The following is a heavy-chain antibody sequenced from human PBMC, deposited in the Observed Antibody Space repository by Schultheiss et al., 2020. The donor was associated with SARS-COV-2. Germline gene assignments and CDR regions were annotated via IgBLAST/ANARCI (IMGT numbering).Heavy chain of an antibody. D-gene: IGHD4/OR15-4a*01. Sequence: SQTLSLTCTVSGGAISSGGHYWCWIRQLPGKGLEWIGHIYYSGSTYYNPSLKSRVTISVDTSKNQFSLKLSSVTAADTAVYYCARTANPYYYYGMDVWGQGTTVTVSS. CDR2: IYYSGST. CDR3: ARTANPYYYYGMDV. CDR1: GGAISSGGHY. V-gene: IGHV4-31*03. J-gene: IGHJ6*02.